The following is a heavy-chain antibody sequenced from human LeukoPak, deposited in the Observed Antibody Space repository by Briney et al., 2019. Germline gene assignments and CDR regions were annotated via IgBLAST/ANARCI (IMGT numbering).Heavy chain of an antibody. CDR2: IYYSGST. Sequence: SETLSLTCTVSGGSISSSSYSWGWIRQPPGKGLEWIGSIYYSGSTYYNPSLKSRVTISVDTSKNQFSLKLSSVTAADTAVYYCARSLWGSSWGYYYYYYGMDVWGQGTTVTVSS. J-gene: IGHJ6*02. CDR3: ARSLWGSSWGYYYYYYGMDV. D-gene: IGHD6-13*01. CDR1: GGSISSSSYS. V-gene: IGHV4-39*01.